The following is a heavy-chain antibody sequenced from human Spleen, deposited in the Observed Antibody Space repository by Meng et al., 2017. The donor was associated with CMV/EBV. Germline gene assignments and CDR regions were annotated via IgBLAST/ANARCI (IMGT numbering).Heavy chain of an antibody. CDR2: ISSSRNSI. CDR1: GFTFSSFD. V-gene: IGHV3-21*04. D-gene: IGHD3-22*01. CDR3: ARDYYDSSAYYPDY. J-gene: IGHJ4*02. Sequence: GESLKISCAASGFTFSSFDMNWVRQAPGKGLEWVSSISSSRNSIYYADSVKGRFTISRDNAKNSLYLQMNSLRVEDTAVYYCARDYYDSSAYYPDYWGQGTLVTVSS.